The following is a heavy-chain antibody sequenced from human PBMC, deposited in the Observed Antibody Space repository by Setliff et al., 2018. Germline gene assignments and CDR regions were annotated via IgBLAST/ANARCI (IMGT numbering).Heavy chain of an antibody. CDR3: AREGVDTRSSTDYRYYMDV. D-gene: IGHD5-18*01. CDR2: TIPLFGTT. J-gene: IGHJ6*03. V-gene: IGHV1-69*05. Sequence: SVKVSCKASGGTFSNYGVSWVRQAPGQGLEWMGGTIPLFGTTDYAQKFHGRDTIITDESTSTAYMELSSLTSDDTAVYYCAREGVDTRSSTDYRYYMDVWGQGTTVTVSS. CDR1: GGTFSNYG.